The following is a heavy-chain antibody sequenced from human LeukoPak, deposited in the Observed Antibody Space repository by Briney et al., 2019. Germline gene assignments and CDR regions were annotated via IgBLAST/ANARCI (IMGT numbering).Heavy chain of an antibody. CDR1: GYSISSGYY. CDR2: IYHSGST. J-gene: IGHJ6*03. D-gene: IGHD2-2*01. Sequence: SETLSLTCTVSGYSISSGYYWGWIRQPPGKGLEWIGSIYHSGSTYYNPSLKSRVTISVDTSKNQFSLKLSSVTAADTAVYYCAREACSSTSCEAYYYYYMDVWGKGTTVTVSS. V-gene: IGHV4-38-2*02. CDR3: AREACSSTSCEAYYYYYMDV.